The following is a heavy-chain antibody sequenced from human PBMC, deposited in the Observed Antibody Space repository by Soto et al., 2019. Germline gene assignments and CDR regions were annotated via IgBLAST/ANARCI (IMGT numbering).Heavy chain of an antibody. CDR3: AKDTASLDYYYYYGMDV. CDR1: GFTFSSYA. CDR2: ISGSGGST. D-gene: IGHD3-16*01. V-gene: IGHV3-23*01. J-gene: IGHJ6*02. Sequence: GGSLRLSCAASGFTFSSYAMSWVRQAPGKGLEWVSAISGSGGSTYYADSVKGRFTISRDNSKNTLYLQMNSLRAEDTAVYYCAKDTASLDYYYYYGMDVWGQGTTVTVAS.